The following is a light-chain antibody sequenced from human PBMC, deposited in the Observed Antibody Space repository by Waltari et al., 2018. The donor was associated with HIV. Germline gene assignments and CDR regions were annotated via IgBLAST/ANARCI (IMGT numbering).Light chain of an antibody. CDR2: TAS. Sequence: DIQMTQSPSSLSASIGDRVTITCRASQSISTYLNWFQQKPGKAPELLIYTASSLHSGVPSRFTGGGSGTDFTLTISSLQPEDSATYYCQQNYNAPQTFGQGTKVEIK. J-gene: IGKJ1*01. CDR1: QSISTY. V-gene: IGKV1-39*01. CDR3: QQNYNAPQT.